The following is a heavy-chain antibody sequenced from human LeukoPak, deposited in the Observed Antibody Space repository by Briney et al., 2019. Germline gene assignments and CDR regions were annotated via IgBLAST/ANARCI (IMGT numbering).Heavy chain of an antibody. Sequence: ASVKVSCKASGYTFTSYDINWVRQATGQGLEWMGWMNPNSGNTGYAQKFQGRVTMTRNTSISTAYMELSSLRSEDTAVYYCARETPSIAAVVKPFDPWGQGTLVTVSS. CDR3: ARETPSIAAVVKPFDP. V-gene: IGHV1-8*01. D-gene: IGHD6-13*01. CDR2: MNPNSGNT. J-gene: IGHJ5*02. CDR1: GYTFTSYD.